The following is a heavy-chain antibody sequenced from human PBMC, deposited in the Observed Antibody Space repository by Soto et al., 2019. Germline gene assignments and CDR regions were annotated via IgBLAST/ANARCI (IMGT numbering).Heavy chain of an antibody. CDR3: ARESVEQSINY. D-gene: IGHD6-19*01. V-gene: IGHV1-18*01. CDR1: VYTFTSYG. J-gene: IGHJ4*02. CDR2: ISAYNGNT. Sequence: ASVKVSCKSSVYTFTSYGISWVRQAPGQGLEWMGWISAYNGNTKYAQKLQGRVTMTTDTSTSTAYMELRSLRSDDTAVYYCARESVEQSINYWGQGTLVTVPQ.